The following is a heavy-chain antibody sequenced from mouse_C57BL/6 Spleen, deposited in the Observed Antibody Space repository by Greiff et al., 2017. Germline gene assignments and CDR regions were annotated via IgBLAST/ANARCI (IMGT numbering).Heavy chain of an antibody. Sequence: EVKVVESGGGLVQPGGSMKLSCVASGFTFSNYWMNWVRQSPEKGLEWVAQIRLKSDNYATHYAESVKGRFTISRDDSKSSVYLQMNNLRAEDTGIYYCTGHGYGSSIFAYWGQGTLVTVSA. J-gene: IGHJ3*01. CDR1: GFTFSNYW. CDR3: TGHGYGSSIFAY. CDR2: IRLKSDNYAT. V-gene: IGHV6-3*01. D-gene: IGHD1-1*01.